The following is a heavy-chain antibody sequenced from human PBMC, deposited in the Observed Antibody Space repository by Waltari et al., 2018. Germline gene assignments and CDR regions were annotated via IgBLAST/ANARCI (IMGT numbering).Heavy chain of an antibody. CDR2: INHSGST. D-gene: IGHD3-3*01. Sequence: QVQLQQWGAGLLKPSATLSLTCAVYGGSFSGYYWRWLRQPPGQGLEWIGEINHSGSTNYNPSLKSRVTISVDTSKNQFSLKLSSVTAADTAVYYCARGLGAITIFGVVTQNWFDPWGQGTLVTVSS. V-gene: IGHV4-34*01. CDR1: GGSFSGYY. J-gene: IGHJ5*02. CDR3: ARGLGAITIFGVVTQNWFDP.